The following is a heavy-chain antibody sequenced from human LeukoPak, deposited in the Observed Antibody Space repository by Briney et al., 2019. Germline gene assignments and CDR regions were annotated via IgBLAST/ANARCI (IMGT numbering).Heavy chain of an antibody. V-gene: IGHV3-7*01. CDR1: GFTIGTHW. D-gene: IGHD3-10*01. J-gene: IGHJ4*02. CDR2: VKHDVNEE. Sequence: GGSLRLSCAASGFTIGTHWMTWVRQARGKGLEWMASVKHDVNEEYYVDSVKGRFTISRDNAKNSLSLQMNSLRVEDTAVYYCARGPPYGSRSNFFDYWGQGTLATVSS. CDR3: ARGPPYGSRSNFFDY.